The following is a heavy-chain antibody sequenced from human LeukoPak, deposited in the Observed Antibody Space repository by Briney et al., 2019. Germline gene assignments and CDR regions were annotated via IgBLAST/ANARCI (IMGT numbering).Heavy chain of an antibody. CDR1: GFTFSSYG. Sequence: GGSLRLSCAASGFTFSSYGMHWVRQAPGKGLEWVAFIRYDGSNKYYADSVKGRFTISRDNSKNTLYLQMNSLRVEDTAVYYCARGDDFSGDHWGQGTLVTVSS. CDR2: IRYDGSNK. J-gene: IGHJ4*02. CDR3: ARGDDFSGDH. V-gene: IGHV3-30*02. D-gene: IGHD3-16*01.